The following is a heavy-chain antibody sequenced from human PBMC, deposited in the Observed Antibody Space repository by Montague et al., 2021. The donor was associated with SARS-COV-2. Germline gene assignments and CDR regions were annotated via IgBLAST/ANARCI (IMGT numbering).Heavy chain of an antibody. D-gene: IGHD2-2*03. Sequence: SLRLSCAASGFDFSSYPMHWVRQAPGKGLEWVSVISYDGSNQYYVDSVKGRFTISRDNSKNTVLLPMNILRADDTAVYYCVGALDIVVVAATMGFEHWGQGTLVTVSA. J-gene: IGHJ4*02. V-gene: IGHV3-30-3*01. CDR3: VGALDIVVVAATMGFEH. CDR1: GFDFSSYP. CDR2: ISYDGSNQ.